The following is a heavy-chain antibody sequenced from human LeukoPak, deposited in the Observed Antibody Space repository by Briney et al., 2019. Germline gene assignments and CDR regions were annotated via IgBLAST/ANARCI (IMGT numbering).Heavy chain of an antibody. J-gene: IGHJ4*02. D-gene: IGHD1-26*01. CDR3: ARGGRGSYYFDY. CDR2: IIPIFGTA. V-gene: IGHV1-69*13. Sequence: SVKVSCKASVGTFSSYAISWVRQAPGQRLEWMGGIIPIFGTANYAQKFQGRVTITADESTSTAYMELSSLRSEDTAVYCCARGGRGSYYFDYWGQGTLVTVSS. CDR1: VGTFSSYA.